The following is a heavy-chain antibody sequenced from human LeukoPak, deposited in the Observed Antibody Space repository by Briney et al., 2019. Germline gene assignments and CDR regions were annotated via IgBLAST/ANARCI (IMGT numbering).Heavy chain of an antibody. Sequence: GGSLRLSCAASGFTFNSNGMSWVRQAPGKGLEWVSVISASGGSTYYADSVKGRFTISRDNSKNTLYLQINSLRVEDTAVYYCVQRRGGFDIWGQGTMVTVSS. V-gene: IGHV3-23*01. J-gene: IGHJ3*02. D-gene: IGHD2-15*01. CDR3: VQRRGGFDI. CDR1: GFTFNSNG. CDR2: ISASGGST.